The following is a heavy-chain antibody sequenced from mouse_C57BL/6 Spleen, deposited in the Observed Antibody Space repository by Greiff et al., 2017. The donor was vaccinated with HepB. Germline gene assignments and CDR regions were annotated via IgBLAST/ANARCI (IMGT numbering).Heavy chain of an antibody. CDR1: GYTFTDYY. CDR2: INPYNGGT. Sequence: VQLQQSGPVLVKPGASVKMSCKASGYTFTDYYMNWVKQSHGKSLEWIGVINPYNGGTSYNQKFKGKATLTVDKYSITAYMELNRLTSDDSAVSYVARRDYLDYWGQGTTLTVSS. J-gene: IGHJ2*01. V-gene: IGHV1-19*01. CDR3: ARRDYLDY.